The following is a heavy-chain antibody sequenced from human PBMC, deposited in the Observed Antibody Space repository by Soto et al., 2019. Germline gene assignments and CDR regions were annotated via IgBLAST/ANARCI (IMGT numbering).Heavy chain of an antibody. CDR1: GGSFSGYY. CDR2: INHSGST. CDR3: ARGSAGYYDLLTGYYDRCFDY. V-gene: IGHV4-34*01. Sequence: PSETLYLTCAVYGGSFSGYYWSWIRQPPGKGLEWIGEINHSGSTNYNPSLKSRVTMSGDTSKNQFSLRLSSVTAADTAVYYCARGSAGYYDLLTGYYDRCFDYWSQGTLVTVSS. J-gene: IGHJ4*02. D-gene: IGHD3-9*01.